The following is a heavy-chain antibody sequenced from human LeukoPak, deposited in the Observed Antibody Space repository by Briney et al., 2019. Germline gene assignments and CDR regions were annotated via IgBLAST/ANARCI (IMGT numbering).Heavy chain of an antibody. V-gene: IGHV3-9*01. CDR1: KFTFSSYA. CDR3: AKDPGNTWYYFDS. D-gene: IGHD1/OR15-1a*01. CDR2: ISWNSGDI. Sequence: GGSLRLSCAASKFTFSSYAMHWVRQTPGKGLEWVAGISWNSGDIVYAGSVQGRFTISRDNAKNSLYLQMNSLRVEDTALYYCAKDPGNTWYYFDSWGQGTLVTVSS. J-gene: IGHJ4*02.